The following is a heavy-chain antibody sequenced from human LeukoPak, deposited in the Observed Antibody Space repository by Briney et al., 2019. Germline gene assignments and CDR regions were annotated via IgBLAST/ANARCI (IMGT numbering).Heavy chain of an antibody. Sequence: GGSLRLSCAASGFTFSDYYMSWIRQAPGKGLEWVSYISSSGSTIYYADSVKGRFTISRDNAKNSLYLQMNSLRAEDTAVYYCARGRRQQLPTREYNWFDPWGQGTLVTVPS. D-gene: IGHD6-13*01. CDR3: ARGRRQQLPTREYNWFDP. V-gene: IGHV3-11*01. CDR2: ISSSGSTI. J-gene: IGHJ5*02. CDR1: GFTFSDYY.